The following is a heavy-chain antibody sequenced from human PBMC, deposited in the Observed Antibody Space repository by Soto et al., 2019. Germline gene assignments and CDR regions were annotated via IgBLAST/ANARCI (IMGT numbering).Heavy chain of an antibody. Sequence: GGSLRLSCAASGFTFSSYAMSWVRQAPGKGLEWVSAISGSGGSTYYADSVKGRSTISRDNSKNTLYLQMNSLRAEDTAVYYCAKGRGYCSSTSCYVGSDYWGQGTLVTVS. CDR1: GFTFSSYA. J-gene: IGHJ4*02. D-gene: IGHD2-2*01. V-gene: IGHV3-23*01. CDR2: ISGSGGST. CDR3: AKGRGYCSSTSCYVGSDY.